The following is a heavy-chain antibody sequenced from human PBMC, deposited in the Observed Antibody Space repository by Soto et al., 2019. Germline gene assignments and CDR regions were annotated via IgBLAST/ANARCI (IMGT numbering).Heavy chain of an antibody. D-gene: IGHD1-26*01. CDR1: GYTFTSYG. Sequence: QVQLVQSGAEVKKPGASVKVSCKASGYTFTSYGISWVRQAPGQGLEWMGWISANTGNTNFAQKLQGRVTMTTDTSTSTADMELRSLRPDGTAVYYCARDGRYRGSYGGYYFDYWGQGTLVTVSS. J-gene: IGHJ4*02. CDR2: ISANTGNT. V-gene: IGHV1-18*01. CDR3: ARDGRYRGSYGGYYFDY.